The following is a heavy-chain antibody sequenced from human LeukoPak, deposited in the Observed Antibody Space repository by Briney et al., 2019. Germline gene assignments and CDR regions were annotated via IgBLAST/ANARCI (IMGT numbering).Heavy chain of an antibody. J-gene: IGHJ4*02. CDR3: AREADCSSTSCYAPYFDY. CDR2: IYSGGST. V-gene: IGHV3-53*01. Sequence: PGGSLRLSCAASGFTVSSNYMSWVRQAPGKGLEWVSVIYSGGSTYYADSVKGRFTISRDNSKNTLYLRMNSLRAEDTAVYYCAREADCSSTSCYAPYFDYWGQGTLVTVSS. CDR1: GFTVSSNY. D-gene: IGHD2-2*01.